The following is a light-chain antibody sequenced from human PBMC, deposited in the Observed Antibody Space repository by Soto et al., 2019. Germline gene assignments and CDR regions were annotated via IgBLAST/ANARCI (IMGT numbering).Light chain of an antibody. CDR3: LQHHNGTRGT. V-gene: IGKV3-15*01. Sequence: IVMSQSPSTLTESPGERASLSCRARQTVSSNLAWYQQKPGQAPRLLIYGASTRATGIPARFSGSGSGTEFTLTISSLQSEDSAVYYCLQHHNGTRGTFGQGTKVDIK. J-gene: IGKJ1*01. CDR2: GAS. CDR1: QTVSSN.